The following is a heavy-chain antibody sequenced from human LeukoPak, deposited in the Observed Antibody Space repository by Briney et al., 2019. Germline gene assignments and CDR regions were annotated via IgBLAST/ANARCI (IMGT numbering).Heavy chain of an antibody. D-gene: IGHD1-1*01. CDR2: INTSGKT. Sequence: SETLSLTCTVSGGSINNYYWNWIRQPAGKGLQWIGRINTSGKTDYDPSLMSRVTMSVDTSKNQFSLDLNSVTAADTAVYFCARHYWSDPFDYWGQGTLVTVSS. J-gene: IGHJ4*02. CDR1: GGSINNYY. V-gene: IGHV4-4*07. CDR3: ARHYWSDPFDY.